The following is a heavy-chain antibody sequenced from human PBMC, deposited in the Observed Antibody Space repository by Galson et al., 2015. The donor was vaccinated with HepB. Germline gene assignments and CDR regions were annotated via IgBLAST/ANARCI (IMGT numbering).Heavy chain of an antibody. V-gene: IGHV4-59*08. D-gene: IGHD3-3*01. CDR2: IYYSGST. J-gene: IGHJ4*02. CDR3: AGTIFGVATPIDY. Sequence: ETLSLTCTVSGGSISSYYWSWIRQPPGKGLEWIGYIYYSGSTNYNPSLKSRVTISVDTSKNQFSLKLSSVTAADTAVYYCAGTIFGVATPIDYWGQGTLVTVSS. CDR1: GGSISSYY.